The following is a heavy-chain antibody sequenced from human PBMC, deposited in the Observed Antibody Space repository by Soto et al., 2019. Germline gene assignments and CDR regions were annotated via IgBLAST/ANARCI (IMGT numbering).Heavy chain of an antibody. CDR2: IYHSGTT. V-gene: IGHV4-38-2*02. CDR3: ATDTARTYYYYAMDV. J-gene: IGHJ6*02. Sequence: SETLSLTCTVSGYSISSGYYWGWIRQPPGKGLEWIGSIYHSGTTYYNPSLKSRVTISVDTSKNQFSLKLSSVTAADTAMYYCATDTARTYYYYAMDVWGQGTAVTVSS. D-gene: IGHD5-18*01. CDR1: GYSISSGYY.